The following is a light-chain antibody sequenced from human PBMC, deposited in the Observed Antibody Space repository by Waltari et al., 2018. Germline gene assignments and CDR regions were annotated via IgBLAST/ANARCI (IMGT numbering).Light chain of an antibody. Sequence: DIQMTQSPSFVSASVGDRGSITCRANESINSWLAWNQQRPGNAPTLLIYIASSLESGVPSRFSGGGSGTEFALTISGLQPEDFATYYCLQARTFPRTFGQGTRVEIK. V-gene: IGKV1-12*01. J-gene: IGKJ1*01. CDR1: ESINSW. CDR3: LQARTFPRT. CDR2: IAS.